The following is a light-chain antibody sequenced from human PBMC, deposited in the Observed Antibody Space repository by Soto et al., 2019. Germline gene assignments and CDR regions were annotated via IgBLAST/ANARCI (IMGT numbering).Light chain of an antibody. CDR1: SSNIGNTF. CDR3: GAWDNKLNAFV. CDR2: DND. Sequence: QSVLTQPPSLSTAPGQTVTISCSGSSSNIGNTFVSWYRHVPGTAPKLLIGDNDRRPSGIPDRFSGSKSGTSATLGITGVQPGDEAEYYCGAWDNKLNAFVFGTGTKVTVL. V-gene: IGLV1-51*01. J-gene: IGLJ1*01.